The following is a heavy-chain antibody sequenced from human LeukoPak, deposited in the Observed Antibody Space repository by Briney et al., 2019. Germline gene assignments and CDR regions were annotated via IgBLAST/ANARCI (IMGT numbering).Heavy chain of an antibody. CDR2: IYYSGST. CDR3: AREISATGDVSDYFDY. J-gene: IGHJ4*02. V-gene: IGHV4-30-4*01. Sequence: SETLSLTCTVSGGSISSGDYYWSRIRQPPGKGLEWIGYIYYSGSTYYNPSLKSRVTISVDTSKNQFSLKLSSVTAADTAVYYCAREISATGDVSDYFDYWGQGTLVTVSS. D-gene: IGHD7-27*01. CDR1: GGSISSGDYY.